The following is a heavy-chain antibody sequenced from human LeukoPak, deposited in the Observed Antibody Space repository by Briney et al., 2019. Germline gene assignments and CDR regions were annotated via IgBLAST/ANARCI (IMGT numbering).Heavy chain of an antibody. J-gene: IGHJ3*02. CDR2: IKSKTDGGTT. D-gene: IGHD3-22*01. CDR1: GFTFGNAW. Sequence: GGSLRLSCAASGFTFGNAWMSWVRQAPGKGLEWVGRIKSKTDGGTTDYAAPVKGRFTISRDDSKNTLYLQMNSLKTEDTAVYYCVVITRGDAFDIWGQGTMVTVSS. CDR3: VVITRGDAFDI. V-gene: IGHV3-15*01.